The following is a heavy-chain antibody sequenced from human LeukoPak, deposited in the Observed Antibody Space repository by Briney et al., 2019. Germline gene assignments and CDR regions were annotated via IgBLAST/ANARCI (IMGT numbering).Heavy chain of an antibody. Sequence: PSETLSLTCTISGDSTSSDRYYGGWVRQPPGKGLEWIGYIYYSGSTYYNPSLKSRVTISVDTSKNQFSLKLSSVTAADTAVYYCARGGSSWPFDYWGQGTLVTVSS. J-gene: IGHJ4*02. D-gene: IGHD6-13*01. CDR1: GDSTSSDRYY. CDR2: IYYSGST. V-gene: IGHV4-31*03. CDR3: ARGGSSWPFDY.